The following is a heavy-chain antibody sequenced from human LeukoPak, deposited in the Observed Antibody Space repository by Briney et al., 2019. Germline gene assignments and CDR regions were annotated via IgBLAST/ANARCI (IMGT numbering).Heavy chain of an antibody. Sequence: GRSLRLSCAAPGFTFSSYGMHWVRQAPGKGLEWVAVISYDGSNKYYADSVKGRFTISRDNSKNTLYLQMNSLRAEDTAVYYCAKDWLFQGAFDIWGQGTMVTVSS. CDR2: ISYDGSNK. V-gene: IGHV3-30*18. D-gene: IGHD3-9*01. CDR3: AKDWLFQGAFDI. J-gene: IGHJ3*02. CDR1: GFTFSSYG.